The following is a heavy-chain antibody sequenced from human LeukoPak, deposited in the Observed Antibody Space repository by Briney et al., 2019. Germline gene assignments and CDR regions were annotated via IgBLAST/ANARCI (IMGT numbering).Heavy chain of an antibody. J-gene: IGHJ4*02. CDR2: ISSSSSTI. Sequence: GSLRLSCAASGFTFSSYAMSWVRQAPGKGLEWVSYISSSSSTIYYADSVKGRFTISRDNAKNSLYLQMNSLRAEDTAVYYCAREDYDFWSGSRKHDYWGQGTLVTVSS. D-gene: IGHD3-3*01. CDR1: GFTFSSYA. V-gene: IGHV3-48*01. CDR3: AREDYDFWSGSRKHDY.